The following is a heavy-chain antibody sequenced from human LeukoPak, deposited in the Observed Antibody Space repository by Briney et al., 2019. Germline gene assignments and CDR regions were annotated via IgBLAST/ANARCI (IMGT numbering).Heavy chain of an antibody. V-gene: IGHV3-23*01. CDR2: LIGSSGST. CDR3: AKGAYDYIEIAYFDS. Sequence: GGSLRLSCAASGFTSTKYAMNWVRQAPGKGLEWVSVLIGSSGSTDYADSVKGRFTMSRDISKNTLFLQMNSLRAEDTAIYYCAKGAYDYIEIAYFDSWGQGTLATVSS. CDR1: GFTSTKYA. D-gene: IGHD5-12*01. J-gene: IGHJ4*02.